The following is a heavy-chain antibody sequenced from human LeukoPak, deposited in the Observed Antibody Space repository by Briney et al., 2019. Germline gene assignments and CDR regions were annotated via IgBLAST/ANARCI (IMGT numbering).Heavy chain of an antibody. D-gene: IGHD5-12*01. CDR3: AKMPWGSGYYFLDY. V-gene: IGHV3-23*01. CDR2: ISSTGGST. CDR1: GFTFSSYA. Sequence: GGSLRLSCAASGFTFSSYAMNWVRQAPGKGLEWVSYISSTGGSTYYADSVKGRFTISRDNSKNTLFLQVNSLSADDTAVCYCAKMPWGSGYYFLDYWGQGTLVTVSS. J-gene: IGHJ4*02.